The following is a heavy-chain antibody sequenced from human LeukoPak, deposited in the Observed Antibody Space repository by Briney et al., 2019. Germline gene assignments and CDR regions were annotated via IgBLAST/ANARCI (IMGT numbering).Heavy chain of an antibody. V-gene: IGHV4-59*04. D-gene: IGHD3-10*01. J-gene: IGHJ4*02. CDR3: ARYVVYGSGKYYFDY. CDR1: GGSMSSYS. Sequence: SETLSLTCTVSGGSMSSYSWSWIRQPPGEGLEWIGFIYYSGSTYYNPSLKSRVTISVDTSENQFSLKLSSVTAADTAVYYCARYVVYGSGKYYFDYWGQGTLVTVSS. CDR2: IYYSGST.